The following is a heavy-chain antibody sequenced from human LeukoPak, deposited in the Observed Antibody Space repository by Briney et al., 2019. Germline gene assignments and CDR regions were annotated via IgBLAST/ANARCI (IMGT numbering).Heavy chain of an antibody. V-gene: IGHV3-21*01. CDR1: GFTFSSYT. J-gene: IGHJ4*02. D-gene: IGHD1-26*01. CDR3: TGTHSSYYALYYLHY. CDR2: ITTGDGHI. Sequence: GGSLRLSCAASGFTFSSYTMNWVRQAPGKGLEWVSSITTGDGHIYYADSVECRFTISRDNAKNSLFLQMNSLRAEDTAVYYCTGTHSSYYALYYLHYWGQGTPVTVSS.